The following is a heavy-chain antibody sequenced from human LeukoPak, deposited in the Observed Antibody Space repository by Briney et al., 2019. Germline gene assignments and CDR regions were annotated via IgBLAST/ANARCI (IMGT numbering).Heavy chain of an antibody. V-gene: IGHV4-39*07. CDR3: AREGYCSGGSCLRDYYYYMDV. Sequence: KPSETLSLTCTVSGGSISSSNYYWGWIRQPPGKGLEWIGSIYYSGSTYYNPSLRSRVTISVDTSKNQFSLKLSSVTAADTAVYYCAREGYCSGGSCLRDYYYYMDVWGKGTTVTVSS. J-gene: IGHJ6*03. CDR1: GGSISSSNYY. D-gene: IGHD2-15*01. CDR2: IYYSGST.